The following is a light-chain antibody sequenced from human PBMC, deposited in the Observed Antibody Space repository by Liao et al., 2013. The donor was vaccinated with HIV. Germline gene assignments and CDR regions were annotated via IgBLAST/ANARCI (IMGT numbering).Light chain of an antibody. Sequence: SYELTQPPSMSVAPGKPARITCAGNNIGGKSVHWYQQRPGQAPLLVIYYDTDRPSGIPERFSGSNSGNTATLTISRVEAGDEADYYCQVWDSTIDDYVFGSGTKVAVL. J-gene: IGLJ1*01. CDR3: QVWDSTIDDYV. V-gene: IGLV3-21*04. CDR2: YDT. CDR1: NIGGKS.